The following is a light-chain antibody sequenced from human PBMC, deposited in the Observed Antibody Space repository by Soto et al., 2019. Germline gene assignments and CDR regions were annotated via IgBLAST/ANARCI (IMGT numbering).Light chain of an antibody. CDR1: QSVSSSF. V-gene: IGKV3-20*01. J-gene: IGKJ5*01. CDR3: QQYDSSPPTT. CDR2: GAS. Sequence: EIVLTQSPGTLSLSPGERATLSCRASQSVSSSFLAWYQHKPDQAPRLLIYGASSRPTGIPDWFSGSGSGSDFALTISRLELEDCAVYYCQQYDSSPPTTFGQGTRLAIK.